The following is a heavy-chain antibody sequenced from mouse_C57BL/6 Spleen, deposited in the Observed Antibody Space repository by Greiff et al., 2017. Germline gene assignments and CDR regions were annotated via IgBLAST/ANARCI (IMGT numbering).Heavy chain of an antibody. CDR2: ISYDGSN. J-gene: IGHJ3*01. Sequence: DVKLQESGPGLVKPSQSLSLTCSVTGYSITSGYYWNWIRQFPGNKLEWMGYISYDGSNNYNPSLKNRISITRDTSKNQFFLKLNSVTTEDTATYYCARGGTTVPTFSYWGQGTLVSVSA. D-gene: IGHD1-1*01. CDR1: GYSITSGYY. V-gene: IGHV3-6*01. CDR3: ARGGTTVPTFSY.